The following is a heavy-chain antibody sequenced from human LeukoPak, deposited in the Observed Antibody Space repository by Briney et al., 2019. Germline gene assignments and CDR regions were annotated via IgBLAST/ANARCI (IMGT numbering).Heavy chain of an antibody. CDR3: ARVGLIDFDY. J-gene: IGHJ4*02. D-gene: IGHD3-16*02. CDR2: ISYDGSNK. CDR1: GFTFSSYA. V-gene: IGHV3-30-3*01. Sequence: PGGSLRLSCAASGFTFSSYAMHWVRQAPGKGLEWVAVISYDGSNKYYADSVKGRSTISRDNSKNTLYLQMNSLRAEDTAVYYCARVGLIDFDYWGQGTLVTVSS.